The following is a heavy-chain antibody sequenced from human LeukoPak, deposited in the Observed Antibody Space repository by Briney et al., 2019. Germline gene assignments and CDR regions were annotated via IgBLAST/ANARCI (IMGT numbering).Heavy chain of an antibody. J-gene: IGHJ3*02. CDR2: VYYSGST. V-gene: IGHV4-39*07. D-gene: IGHD3-10*02. CDR3: ARVPGGYDGRGAFDI. CDR1: AGSISSSTYS. Sequence: PSETLSLTCIVSAGSISSSTYSWGWIRQPPGKGMEWIGTVYYSGSTYFNPSLKSRVTISLDTSKNQFSLKLTSVTAADTALYSCARVPGGYDGRGAFDIWGQGTMVTVSS.